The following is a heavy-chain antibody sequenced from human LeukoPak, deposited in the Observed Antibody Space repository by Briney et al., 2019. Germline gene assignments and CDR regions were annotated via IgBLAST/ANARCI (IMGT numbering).Heavy chain of an antibody. CDR2: ISYDGSNK. Sequence: GGSLRLSCAASGFTFGSYGMHWVRQAPGKGLEWVAVISYDGSNKYYADSVKGRFTISRDNSKNTLHLQMNSLRAEDTAVYYCAKDQEWLVLHYYYGMDVWGQGTTVTVSS. V-gene: IGHV3-30*18. CDR3: AKDQEWLVLHYYYGMDV. CDR1: GFTFGSYG. D-gene: IGHD6-19*01. J-gene: IGHJ6*02.